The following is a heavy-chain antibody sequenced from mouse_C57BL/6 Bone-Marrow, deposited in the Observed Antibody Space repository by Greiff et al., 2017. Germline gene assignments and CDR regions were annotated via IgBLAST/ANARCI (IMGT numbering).Heavy chain of an antibody. Sequence: QVQLQQPVAELVKPGASVKLSCKASGYTFTSYWMHWVKQRPGQGLEWIGMIHPNSGSTNYNEKFKSKATLTVDKSSGTAYMQLSSLTSEDSAVYYWARWGGAWFAYWGQGTLVTVSA. CDR1: GYTFTSYW. V-gene: IGHV1-64*01. CDR2: IHPNSGST. J-gene: IGHJ3*01. CDR3: ARWGGAWFAY.